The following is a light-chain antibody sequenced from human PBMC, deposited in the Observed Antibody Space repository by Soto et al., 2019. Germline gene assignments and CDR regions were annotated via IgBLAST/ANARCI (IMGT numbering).Light chain of an antibody. CDR1: QGISTY. CDR3: QQSYRTPYT. J-gene: IGKJ2*01. CDR2: DAS. Sequence: DIQMTQSPSSLSASVGDRVTITCRASQGISTYLVWYQQRQGRAPKLLIYDASSLFSGVPSRFSGSGSGTDFTLTISSLQPEDVVTYYCQQSYRTPYTFGQGTKLESK. V-gene: IGKV1-39*01.